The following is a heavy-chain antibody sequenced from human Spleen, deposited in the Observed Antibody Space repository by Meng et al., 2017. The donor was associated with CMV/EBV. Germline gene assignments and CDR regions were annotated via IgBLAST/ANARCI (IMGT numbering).Heavy chain of an antibody. CDR2: INPYTGAT. CDR1: RYTFTGYY. CDR3: AREGATWDDVFDI. J-gene: IGHJ3*02. Sequence: ASVKVSCKASRYTFTGYYLHWVRQAPGQGLEWMGCINPYTGATTYAQKFQGRVTMTRDTSITTAYMELSRLTSDDTAVYYCAREGATWDDVFDIWGQGTMVTVSS. V-gene: IGHV1-2*02. D-gene: IGHD1-26*01.